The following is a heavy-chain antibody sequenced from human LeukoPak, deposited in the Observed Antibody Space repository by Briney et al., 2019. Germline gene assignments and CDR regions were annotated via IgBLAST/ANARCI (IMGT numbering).Heavy chain of an antibody. D-gene: IGHD6-19*01. J-gene: IGHJ4*02. Sequence: PGGSLRLSCAASGFTFSSYAMSWVRQAPGKGLEWVSAISGSGGSTYYADSVKGRFTISRDNSKNTLYLQMNSLRAEDTAVYYCAKCAYSSGFLTSKKKHDDYWGQGTLVTVSS. CDR2: ISGSGGST. CDR3: AKCAYSSGFLTSKKKHDDY. CDR1: GFTFSSYA. V-gene: IGHV3-23*01.